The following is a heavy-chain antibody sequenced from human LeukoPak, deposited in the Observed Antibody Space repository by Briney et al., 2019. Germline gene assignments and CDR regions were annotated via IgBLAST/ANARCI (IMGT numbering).Heavy chain of an antibody. CDR1: GFTFSHYA. CDR2: ISYDGSNK. Sequence: GRSLRLSCAASGFTFSHYAIRWVRQAPGKGLEWVAVISYDGSNKLYADSVKGRFTISRDNSKNTLYLLMNSLRAEDTAIYYCARGCSEYGRSGYCFDFWGQGTLVTVSS. J-gene: IGHJ4*02. D-gene: IGHD3-22*01. V-gene: IGHV3-30-3*01. CDR3: ARGCSEYGRSGYCFDF.